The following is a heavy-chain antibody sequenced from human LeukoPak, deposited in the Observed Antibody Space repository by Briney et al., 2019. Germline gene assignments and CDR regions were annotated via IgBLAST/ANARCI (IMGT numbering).Heavy chain of an antibody. CDR2: IYYSGTT. V-gene: IGHV4-39*07. CDR1: GDSISSSSCY. J-gene: IGHJ6*03. D-gene: IGHD5-18*01. Sequence: SETLSLTCSVSGDSISSSSCYWGWIRQPPGKGLEWIGNIYYSGTTYYNPSLKNRVTISVDTSKNQFSLKLTSVTAADTAVYYCARTTEGGYTYGYFYNYYMDVWGKGTTVTISS. CDR3: ARTTEGGYTYGYFYNYYMDV.